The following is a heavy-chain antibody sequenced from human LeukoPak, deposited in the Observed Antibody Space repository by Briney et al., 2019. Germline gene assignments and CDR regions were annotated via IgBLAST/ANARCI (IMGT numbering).Heavy chain of an antibody. CDR1: GFTFSSYE. D-gene: IGHD3-10*02. Sequence: TGGSLRLSCAASGFTFSSYEMNWVRQAQGQGLEWVSYISSSGSTIYYADSVKGRFTISRDNAKNSLYLQMNSLRAEDTAVYYCAELGITMIGGVWGKGTTVTISS. CDR2: ISSSGSTI. V-gene: IGHV3-48*03. J-gene: IGHJ6*04. CDR3: AELGITMIGGV.